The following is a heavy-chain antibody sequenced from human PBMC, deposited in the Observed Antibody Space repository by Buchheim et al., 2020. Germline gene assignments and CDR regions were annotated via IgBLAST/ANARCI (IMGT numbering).Heavy chain of an antibody. CDR1: GFTFSSYW. J-gene: IGHJ6*02. D-gene: IGHD2-2*01. Sequence: EVQLVESGGGLVRPGGSLRLSCAASGFTFSSYWMHWVRQAPGKGLVWVSRINSDGSSTSYADSVKGRFPISRDNAKNTLYLQMNSLRAEDTAVYYCARDGGDCSSTSCYYYYGMDVWGQGTT. V-gene: IGHV3-74*01. CDR2: INSDGSST. CDR3: ARDGGDCSSTSCYYYYGMDV.